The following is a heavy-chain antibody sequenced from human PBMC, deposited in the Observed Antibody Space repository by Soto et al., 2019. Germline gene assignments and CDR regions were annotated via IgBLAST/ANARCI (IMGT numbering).Heavy chain of an antibody. Sequence: QLQLQESGPGLVKPSETLSLTCTVSGGSISSSSFHWGWIRQPPGKGLEWIGSIYYSGSTYYSPSPKGRVTIAVDTSKNQFPLKLSSVTAADTAVYYCARRERAAGTDWWFDPWGQGTLVTVSS. CDR3: ARRERAAGTDWWFDP. D-gene: IGHD6-13*01. CDR2: IYYSGST. V-gene: IGHV4-39*01. J-gene: IGHJ5*02. CDR1: GGSISSSSFH.